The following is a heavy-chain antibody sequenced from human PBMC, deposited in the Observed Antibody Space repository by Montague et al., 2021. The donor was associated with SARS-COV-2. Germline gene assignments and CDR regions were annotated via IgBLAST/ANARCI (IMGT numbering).Heavy chain of an antibody. Sequence: SETLSLTCAVSGGSISSSNWWTWVRQPPGKGLEWIGEIYHSGCTNYTPSLKSRVTISVDKSKNQFSLQLSSVTAADTAVYYCARMVRGLGMWAYGMDVWGQGTTVTVSS. CDR2: IYHSGCT. CDR3: ARMVRGLGMWAYGMDV. D-gene: IGHD3-10*01. CDR1: GGSISSSNW. J-gene: IGHJ6*02. V-gene: IGHV4-4*02.